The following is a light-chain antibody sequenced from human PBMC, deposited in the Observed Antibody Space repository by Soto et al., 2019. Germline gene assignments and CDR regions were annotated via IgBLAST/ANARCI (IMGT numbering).Light chain of an antibody. CDR1: QNIESY. V-gene: IGKV1-39*01. Sequence: IHMTQSPPALAAAVGDRVTITCLSSQNIESYLNWYQQKPGKAPELLIHDASTFKSGVPSTFSGSGSGNDFTTTISSLPPEDFAVSYCKPSYSPNPKFGQGTKVAIK. CDR3: KPSYSPNPK. J-gene: IGKJ1*01. CDR2: DAS.